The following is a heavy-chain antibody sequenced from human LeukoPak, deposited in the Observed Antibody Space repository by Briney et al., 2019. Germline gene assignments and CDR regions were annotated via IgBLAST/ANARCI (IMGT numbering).Heavy chain of an antibody. V-gene: IGHV4-39*01. D-gene: IGHD4-17*01. CDR1: GGSISSSRYY. CDR3: ARRGLPVTRYGMDV. CDR2: VYYSGNT. Sequence: ASETLSLTCTVSGGSISSSRYYWAWIRQPPGRGLEWIGSVYYSGNTYYNPSLESRVTISVDTSKNQFSLKLTSATATDTALYYCARRGLPVTRYGMDVWGSGTTVTVSS. J-gene: IGHJ6*04.